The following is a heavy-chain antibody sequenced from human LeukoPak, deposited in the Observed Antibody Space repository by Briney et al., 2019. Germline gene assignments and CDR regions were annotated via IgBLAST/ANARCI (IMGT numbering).Heavy chain of an antibody. Sequence: GASVKVSCKASGYTFTNYGVSWVRQAPGQGLEWMGWISGYNGNTNYAQKLQGRLTMTTDTSTSTAYMELRSLRSDDTAVYYCATDLGGSGSYYYWGQGTLVTVSS. V-gene: IGHV1-18*01. CDR3: ATDLGGSGSYYY. CDR2: ISGYNGNT. CDR1: GYTFTNYG. D-gene: IGHD3-10*01. J-gene: IGHJ4*02.